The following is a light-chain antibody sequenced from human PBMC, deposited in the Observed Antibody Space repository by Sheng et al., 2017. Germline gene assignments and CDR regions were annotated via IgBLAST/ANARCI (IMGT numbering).Light chain of an antibody. CDR2: GTS. CDR3: QQYGSSPST. J-gene: IGKJ2*01. CDR1: QSVGSSY. V-gene: IGKV3-20*01. Sequence: EIVMTQSPATLSMSPGERATLSCRASQSVGSSYLAWYQQKPGQAPRLLIYGTSNRATGIPDRFSGSGSGTDFTLTISRLEPEDFAVYYCQQYGSSPSTFGQGTKLEI.